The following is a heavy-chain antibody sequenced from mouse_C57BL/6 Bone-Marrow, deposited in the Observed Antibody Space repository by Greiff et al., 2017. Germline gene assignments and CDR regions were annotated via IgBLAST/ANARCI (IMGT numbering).Heavy chain of an antibody. Sequence: QVQLQQSGAELVKPGASVKISCKASGYTFSTYSIEWMKQNHGKSLEWIGNFHPYDDDTKYNEKFKGKATLTVEKSSSTVYLELSRLTSDDSAVYYCTGGGFYEYDRFDYWGQGTTLTVSS. V-gene: IGHV1-47*01. J-gene: IGHJ2*01. CDR1: GYTFSTYS. CDR2: FHPYDDDT. D-gene: IGHD2-4*01. CDR3: TGGGFYEYDRFDY.